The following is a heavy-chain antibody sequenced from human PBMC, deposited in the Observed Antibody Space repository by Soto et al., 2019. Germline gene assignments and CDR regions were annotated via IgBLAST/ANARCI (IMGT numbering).Heavy chain of an antibody. V-gene: IGHV4-61*01. CDR2: IYYTGST. J-gene: IGHJ4*02. D-gene: IGHD3-9*01. CDR3: ARGANFDWLRKFDY. Sequence: SETLSLTCTVSGVSVTSRTYYWSWIRQPPGKGLEWIGNIYYTGSTDYNPSLKSRVTISLDPSKNQFSLNLTSVTAADTAVYYCARGANFDWLRKFDYGGQEILVTVS. CDR1: GVSVTSRTYY.